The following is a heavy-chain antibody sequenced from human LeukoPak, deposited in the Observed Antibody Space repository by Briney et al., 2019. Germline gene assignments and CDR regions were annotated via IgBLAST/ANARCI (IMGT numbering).Heavy chain of an antibody. D-gene: IGHD2-2*02. CDR1: GFTFSSYG. CDR3: ARDVIVVVPAAIRDYYYGMDV. V-gene: IGHV3-30-3*01. Sequence: PGGSLRLSCAASGFTFSSYGMHWVRQAPGKGLGWVAVISYDGSNKYYADSVKGRFTISRDNSKNTLYLQMNSLSAEDTAVYYCARDVIVVVPAAIRDYYYGMDVWVQGTTVTVSS. J-gene: IGHJ6*02. CDR2: ISYDGSNK.